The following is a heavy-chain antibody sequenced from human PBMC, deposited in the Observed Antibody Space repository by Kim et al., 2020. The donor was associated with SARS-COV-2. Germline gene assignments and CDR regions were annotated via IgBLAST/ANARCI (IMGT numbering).Heavy chain of an antibody. CDR2: ISSNGGST. V-gene: IGHV3-64D*09. Sequence: GGSLRLSCSASGFTFSSYAMHWVRQAPGKGLEYVSAISSNGGSTYYADSVKGRFTISRDNSKNTLYLQMSSLRAEDTAVYYCVKRGYYYDSSGYYSYSHYWGQGTLVTVSS. CDR3: VKRGYYYDSSGYYSYSHY. D-gene: IGHD3-22*01. CDR1: GFTFSSYA. J-gene: IGHJ4*02.